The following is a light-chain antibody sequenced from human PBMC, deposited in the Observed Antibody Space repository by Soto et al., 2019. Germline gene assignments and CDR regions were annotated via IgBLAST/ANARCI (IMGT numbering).Light chain of an antibody. Sequence: QSALTQPASVSGSPGQSITISCTGTSSDVGGYNYVSWYQQHPGKVPKLVIYDVSNRPSGVSNRFSGSKSGNTASLTISGLQAEDEADYYCNSYTSSSTYVFGTGTKLTVL. CDR2: DVS. J-gene: IGLJ1*01. V-gene: IGLV2-14*01. CDR3: NSYTSSSTYV. CDR1: SSDVGGYNY.